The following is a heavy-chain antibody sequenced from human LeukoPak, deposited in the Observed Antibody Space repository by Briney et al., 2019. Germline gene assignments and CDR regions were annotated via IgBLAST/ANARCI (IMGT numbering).Heavy chain of an antibody. V-gene: IGHV1-8*01. CDR2: MNPKSGNT. J-gene: IGHJ5*02. Sequence: SVTVSCKASGYTFTSYGVNWVRQAIGQGLEWLGWMNPKSGNTVYAQKFQGRSTMTRNTSISTAYMELSSLRSEDTAVYYCARVVDLSFDPWGQGTLVTVSS. CDR3: ARVVDLSFDP. CDR1: GYTFTSYG. D-gene: IGHD2/OR15-2a*01.